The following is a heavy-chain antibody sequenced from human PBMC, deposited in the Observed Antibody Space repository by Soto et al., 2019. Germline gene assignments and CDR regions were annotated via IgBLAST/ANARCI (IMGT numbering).Heavy chain of an antibody. D-gene: IGHD6-13*01. V-gene: IGHV4-31*03. CDR2: IYYSGST. CDR3: ARDPVPQYSSSWINWFDP. Sequence: SETLSLTCTVSGGSISSGGYYWSWIRQHPGKGLEWIGYIYYSGSTYYNPSLKSRVTISVDTSKNQFSLKLSSVTAADTAVYYCARDPVPQYSSSWINWFDPWGQGTLVTVSS. CDR1: GGSISSGGYY. J-gene: IGHJ5*02.